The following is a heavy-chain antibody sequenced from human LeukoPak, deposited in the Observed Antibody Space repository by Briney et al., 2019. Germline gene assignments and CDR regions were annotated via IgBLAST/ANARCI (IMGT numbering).Heavy chain of an antibody. V-gene: IGHV4-4*07. Sequence: SETLSLTCTVSGGSISSYYWSWIRQPAGKGLEWIGRIYTSGSTNYNPSLKSRVTMSVDTSKNQFSLKLSSVTAADTAVYYCAREGGTDIVVVPAVPPGGFDLWGRGTLVTVSS. J-gene: IGHJ2*01. CDR2: IYTSGST. CDR3: AREGGTDIVVVPAVPPGGFDL. D-gene: IGHD2-2*01. CDR1: GGSISSYY.